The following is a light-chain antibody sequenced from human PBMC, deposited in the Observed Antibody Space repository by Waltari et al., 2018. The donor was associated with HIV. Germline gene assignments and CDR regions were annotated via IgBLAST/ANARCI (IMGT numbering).Light chain of an antibody. Sequence: QSALTQPASVSGSPGQSITISCTGSSSDVGSYKHVSWYQQHPGKAPRLIIYEVGKRPSGVSNRYSASKSGKTASLTVSGLRAEDEADYYCSSYAGSSTFVIFGGGTKLTVL. V-gene: IGLV2-23*02. CDR1: SSDVGSYKH. CDR3: SSYAGSSTFVI. J-gene: IGLJ2*01. CDR2: EVG.